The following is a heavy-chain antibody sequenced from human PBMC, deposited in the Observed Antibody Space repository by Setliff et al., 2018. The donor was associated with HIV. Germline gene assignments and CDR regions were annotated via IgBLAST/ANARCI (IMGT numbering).Heavy chain of an antibody. J-gene: IGHJ5*02. V-gene: IGHV1-69*06. Sequence: GASVKVSCKASGSTFNVYYMHWVRQAPGQGLEWMGGIIPIFDTAKYAQKFQGRVTMTEDTSTDTAYMELSSLRSDDTAVYYCATDVGVVTAHNWFDPWGQGTLVTVSS. CDR2: IIPIFDTA. D-gene: IGHD2-21*02. CDR1: GSTFNVYY. CDR3: ATDVGVVTAHNWFDP.